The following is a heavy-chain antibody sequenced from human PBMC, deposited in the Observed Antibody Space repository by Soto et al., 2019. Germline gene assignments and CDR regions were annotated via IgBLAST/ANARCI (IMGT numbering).Heavy chain of an antibody. Sequence: SETLSLTCTVSGGSMSDSYLSWMRQPPGKGLEWISFIYYTGNTYYNPSLKSRVAISLDTSKNQFSLRLNSVTAADTAVYYCVRLLDPLKYFDWMSHDFWGQGTQVTVSS. CDR3: VRLLDPLKYFDWMSHDF. CDR1: GGSMSDSY. CDR2: IYYTGNT. J-gene: IGHJ4*02. D-gene: IGHD3-9*01. V-gene: IGHV4-59*04.